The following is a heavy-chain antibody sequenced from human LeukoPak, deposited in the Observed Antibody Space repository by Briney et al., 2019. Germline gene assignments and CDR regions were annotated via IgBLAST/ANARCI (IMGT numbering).Heavy chain of an antibody. Sequence: GASVKVSCKASGYTFTSYGISWVRQAPGQGLEWMGWISAYNGNTNYAQKLQGRVTMTTDTSTSTAYMELRSLRSDDTAVYYCARGTDHSSRSPYTPQDYWGQGTLVTVSS. CDR3: ARGTDHSSRSPYTPQDY. D-gene: IGHD6-13*01. V-gene: IGHV1-18*01. J-gene: IGHJ4*02. CDR1: GYTFTSYG. CDR2: ISAYNGNT.